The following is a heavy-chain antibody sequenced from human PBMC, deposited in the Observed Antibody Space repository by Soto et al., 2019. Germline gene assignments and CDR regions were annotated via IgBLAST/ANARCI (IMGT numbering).Heavy chain of an antibody. J-gene: IGHJ6*03. CDR3: ARLYRDYMDV. CDR1: GASMSSYF. Sequence: SETLSLTCTVSGASMSSYFWTWIRQPPGKGLEWIAYIFYTGSTNYNPSLKSRVTISVDTSKNQFSLRLNSVTAADTAVYYCARLYRDYMDVWGKGTTVTVSS. V-gene: IGHV4-59*08. CDR2: IFYTGST.